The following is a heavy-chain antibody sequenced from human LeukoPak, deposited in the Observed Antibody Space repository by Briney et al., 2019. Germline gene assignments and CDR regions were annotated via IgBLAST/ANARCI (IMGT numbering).Heavy chain of an antibody. CDR2: IYYSGST. D-gene: IGHD3-10*01. CDR1: GGSISSSSYY. J-gene: IGHJ3*02. CDR3: ARGPTYYYDAFDI. Sequence: PSETLSLTCTVSGGSISSSSYYWGWIRQPPGKGLEWIGSIYYSGSTYYNPSLKSRVTISVDTSKNQFSLKLSSVTAADTAVYYCARGPTYYYDAFDIWGQGTMVTVSS. V-gene: IGHV4-39*01.